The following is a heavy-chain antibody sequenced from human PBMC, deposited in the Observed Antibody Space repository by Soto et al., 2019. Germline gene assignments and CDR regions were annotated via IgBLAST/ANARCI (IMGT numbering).Heavy chain of an antibody. D-gene: IGHD2-21*01. CDR1: GFTFSSFD. V-gene: IGHV3-13*01. CDR2: IGTGGDT. CDR3: AREQQLWGYDAPDI. Sequence: EVQLVESGGGLVQPGGSLRLSCAASGFTFSSFDMHWVRQATGKGLEWVSAIGTGGDTYYAASVRGRFTISRENAKNSLYLQMNSLRAEDMAVYYCAREQQLWGYDAPDIWGQGTVVTVSS. J-gene: IGHJ3*02.